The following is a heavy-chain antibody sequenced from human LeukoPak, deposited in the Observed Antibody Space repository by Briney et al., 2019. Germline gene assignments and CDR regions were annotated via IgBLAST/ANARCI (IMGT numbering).Heavy chain of an antibody. CDR2: ISYDGSNK. D-gene: IGHD5-24*01. J-gene: IGHJ1*01. CDR3: AKDSGRGMATIGGNFQH. V-gene: IGHV3-30*18. CDR1: GFTFSSYG. Sequence: GRSLRLSCAASGFTFSSYGMHWVRQAPGKGLEWVAVISYDGSNKYYADSVKGRFTISRDNSKNTLYLQMNSLRAEDTAVYYCAKDSGRGMATIGGNFQHWGQGTLVTVSS.